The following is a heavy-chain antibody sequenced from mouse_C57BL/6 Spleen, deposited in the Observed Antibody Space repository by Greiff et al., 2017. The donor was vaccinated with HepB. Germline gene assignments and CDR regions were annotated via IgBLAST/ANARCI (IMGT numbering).Heavy chain of an antibody. Sequence: VKLQQSGPGLVQPSQSLSITCTVSGFSLTSYGVHWVRQSPGKGLEWLGVIWRGGSTDYNAAFMSRLSITKDNSKSQVFFKMNSLQADDTAIYYCAKNGDYGSEEGFAYWGQGTLVTVSA. J-gene: IGHJ3*01. CDR1: GFSLTSYG. CDR3: AKNGDYGSEEGFAY. V-gene: IGHV2-5*01. CDR2: IWRGGST. D-gene: IGHD1-1*01.